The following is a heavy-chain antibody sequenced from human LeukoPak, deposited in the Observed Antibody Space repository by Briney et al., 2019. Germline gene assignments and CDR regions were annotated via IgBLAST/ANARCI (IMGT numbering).Heavy chain of an antibody. Sequence: GGSLRLSCAASGFTFTSYGMHWVRQAPGKGLEWVAVILYDGTNKYYVDSVKGRFTISRDNSKDTLFLQMDSLRVEDTAVYYCATFCSGGDCYSFAPWGQGTLVTVSS. J-gene: IGHJ5*02. V-gene: IGHV3-30*03. CDR3: ATFCSGGDCYSFAP. CDR2: ILYDGTNK. D-gene: IGHD2-15*01. CDR1: GFTFTSYG.